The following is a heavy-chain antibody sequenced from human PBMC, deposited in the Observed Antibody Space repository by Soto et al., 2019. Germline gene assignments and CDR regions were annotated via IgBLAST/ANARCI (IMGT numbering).Heavy chain of an antibody. CDR2: INSDGSSI. V-gene: IGHV3-74*01. CDR1: GFSFSTW. CDR3: TSGASGYGNFDY. Sequence: EVQLVESGGGVVQPGGSLRLSCAASGFSFSTWMHWVRQAPGKGLVWLSRINSDGSSITYADSVKGRFIVSRDNAKNTLYLQINRLTAEDTAVYYCTSGASGYGNFDYWGQGVLLTVSS. D-gene: IGHD5-12*01. J-gene: IGHJ4*02.